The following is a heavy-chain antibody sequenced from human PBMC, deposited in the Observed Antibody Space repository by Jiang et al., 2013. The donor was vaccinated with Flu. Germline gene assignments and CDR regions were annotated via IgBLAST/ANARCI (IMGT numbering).Heavy chain of an antibody. CDR1: GFTFSSYS. Sequence: VQLVESGGGLVQPGGSLRLSCAASGFTFSSYSMNWVRQAPGKGLEWVSYISSSSSTIYYADSVKGRFTISRDNAKNSLYLQMNSLRAEDTAVYYCARDGYSSSWGYYGMDVWGQGTTVTVSS. CDR2: ISSSSSTI. D-gene: IGHD6-13*01. J-gene: IGHJ6*02. V-gene: IGHV3-48*01. CDR3: ARDGYSSSWGYYGMDV.